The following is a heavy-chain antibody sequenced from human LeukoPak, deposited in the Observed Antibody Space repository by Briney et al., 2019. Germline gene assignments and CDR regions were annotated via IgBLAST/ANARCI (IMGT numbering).Heavy chain of an antibody. CDR1: GFTFSSYA. D-gene: IGHD3-9*01. V-gene: IGHV3-23*01. CDR2: ISGSGGST. J-gene: IGHJ4*02. CDR3: AKANYDILTGYLYYFDY. Sequence: GGSLRLSCAASGFTFSSYAMSWVRHAPGKGLELVSAISGSGGSTYYADSVKGRFTISRDNSKNTLYLQMNSLRAEDTAVYYCAKANYDILTGYLYYFDYWGQGTLVTVSS.